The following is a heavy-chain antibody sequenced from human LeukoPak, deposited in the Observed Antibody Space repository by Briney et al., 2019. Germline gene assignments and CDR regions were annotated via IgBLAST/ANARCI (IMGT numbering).Heavy chain of an antibody. J-gene: IGHJ5*02. D-gene: IGHD5-12*01. V-gene: IGHV1-69*08. CDR1: GGSFSDYS. CDR3: VRSGYDYDWFDP. Sequence: SVKVSCKASGGSFSDYSVSWVRQAPGQGLEWMGRIIAILDTAHYAQKFQGRFTITADKSTTTVYMELSSLRSDDTAVYYCVRSGYDYDWFDPWGQGTLVTVSS. CDR2: IIAILDTA.